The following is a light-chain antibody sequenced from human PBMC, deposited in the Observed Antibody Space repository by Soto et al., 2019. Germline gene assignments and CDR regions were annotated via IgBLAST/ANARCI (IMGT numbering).Light chain of an antibody. V-gene: IGLV2-11*01. CDR1: SSDVGGYDY. CDR3: CSYGGSFPYV. CDR2: DVT. J-gene: IGLJ1*01. Sequence: QSVLTQPPSVSGSPGQSVTISCTGTSSDVGGYDYVSWYQQHPGKDPKLLIYDVTKRPSGVPDRFSGSKSGNTTSLTISGLQAEDEADFFCCSYGGSFPYVFGNGTKVTVL.